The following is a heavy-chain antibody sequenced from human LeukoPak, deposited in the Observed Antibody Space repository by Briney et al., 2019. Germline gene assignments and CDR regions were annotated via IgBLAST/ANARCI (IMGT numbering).Heavy chain of an antibody. Sequence: PSETLSLTCAVRGVPISGFFWSWLRQPPGKGLEWIAEINHSGGTNYNPSLKSRATISVDTSDNQFSLRVAAVTAADTAVYYCARIRCGHTDDRCYNYWGQGTLVTVSS. V-gene: IGHV4-34*01. CDR1: GVPISGFF. D-gene: IGHD2-8*01. J-gene: IGHJ4*02. CDR3: ARIRCGHTDDRCYNY. CDR2: INHSGGT.